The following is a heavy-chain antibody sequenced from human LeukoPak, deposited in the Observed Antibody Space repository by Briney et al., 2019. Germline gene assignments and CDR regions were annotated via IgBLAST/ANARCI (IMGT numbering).Heavy chain of an antibody. Sequence: GGSLRLSCSSSGFTFSSYEMNWVRQAPGKGLEWVSYISSSGSTIYYADSVKGRFTISRDNAKNSLYLQMNSLRAEDTAVYYCAELGITMIGGVWGKGTTVTISS. D-gene: IGHD3-10*02. CDR3: AELGITMIGGV. CDR1: GFTFSSYE. CDR2: ISSSGSTI. J-gene: IGHJ6*04. V-gene: IGHV3-48*03.